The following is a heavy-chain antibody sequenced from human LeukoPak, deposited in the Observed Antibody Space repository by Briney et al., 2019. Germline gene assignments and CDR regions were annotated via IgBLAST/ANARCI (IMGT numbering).Heavy chain of an antibody. J-gene: IGHJ4*02. CDR3: ARGVLGYSYGFDY. Sequence: GGSLRLSCSASGFTFSGYAMHWVRLAPGKGLEYVSAISSNVGSTYLAESVKGRFTISRDNSKNTLYPQMSSLRAEDTAVYYCARGVLGYSYGFDYWGQGTLVTVSS. D-gene: IGHD5-18*01. CDR2: ISSNVGST. CDR1: GFTFSGYA. V-gene: IGHV3-64D*06.